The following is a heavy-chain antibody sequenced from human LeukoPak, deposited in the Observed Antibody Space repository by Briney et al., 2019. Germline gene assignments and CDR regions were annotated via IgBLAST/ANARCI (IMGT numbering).Heavy chain of an antibody. CDR2: IIPIFGTA. V-gene: IGHV1-69*13. J-gene: IGHJ4*02. D-gene: IGHD1-26*01. CDR1: GGTFSIYA. CDR3: ARGQSGSYRFDY. Sequence: GASVKVSCKASGGTFSIYAISRVRQAPGQGLEWLGGIIPIFGTANYAQKFQGRVTITADESTSTAYMELSSLRSEDTAVYHCARGQSGSYRFDYWGQGTLVTVSS.